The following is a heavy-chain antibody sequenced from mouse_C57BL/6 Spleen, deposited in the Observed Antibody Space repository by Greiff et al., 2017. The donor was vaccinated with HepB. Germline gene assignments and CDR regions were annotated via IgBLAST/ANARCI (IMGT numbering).Heavy chain of an antibody. J-gene: IGHJ3*01. Sequence: EVQLVESGGGLVKPGGSLKLSCAASGFTFSDYGMHWVRQAPEKGLEWVAYISSGSSTIYYADTVKGRFTISRDNAKNTLFLQMTSLRSEATAMYYCARGSLYYGYDGGFAYWGQGTLVTVSA. D-gene: IGHD2-2*01. V-gene: IGHV5-17*01. CDR1: GFTFSDYG. CDR3: ARGSLYYGYDGGFAY. CDR2: ISSGSSTI.